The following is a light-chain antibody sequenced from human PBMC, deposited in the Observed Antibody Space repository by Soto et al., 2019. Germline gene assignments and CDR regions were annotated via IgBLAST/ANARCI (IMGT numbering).Light chain of an antibody. CDR3: QQSYSTPLT. CDR2: AAS. CDR1: QSIGTY. Sequence: IQMTQSPYYMSASVGDRVTITCRSSQSIGTYFYWYQQNPGTALKLLIYAASKLQSAVPSRFSGSGSETDFTLTINSLQPEDFATYYCQQSYSTPLTFGQGTKVDIK. J-gene: IGKJ1*01. V-gene: IGKV1-39*01.